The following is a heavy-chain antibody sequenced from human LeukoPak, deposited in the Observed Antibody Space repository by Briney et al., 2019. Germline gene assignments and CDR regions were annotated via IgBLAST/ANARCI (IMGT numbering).Heavy chain of an antibody. J-gene: IGHJ4*02. CDR1: GYTFTGYY. V-gene: IGHV1-2*02. D-gene: IGHD3-22*01. CDR3: ARDRDADYYDSSGPVDY. Sequence: ASVKVSCKASGYTFTGYYMHWVRQAPGQGLEWMGWINPNSGGTNYAQKFQGRVTMTRDTSISTAYMELSRLRSDDTAVYYCARDRDADYYDSSGPVDYWGQGTLVTVSS. CDR2: INPNSGGT.